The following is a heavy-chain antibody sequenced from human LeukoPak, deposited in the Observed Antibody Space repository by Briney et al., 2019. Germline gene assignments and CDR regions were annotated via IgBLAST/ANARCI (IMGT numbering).Heavy chain of an antibody. Sequence: GGSLRLSCAASGFTFSSYAMTWVRQAPGKGLAWVANIIEGGDVKYYVDSVKGRFTISRDNTKNSLYLQMTSLRADDTAVYYCARVGKNGWDFDHWGQGTLVTVSS. CDR3: ARVGKNGWDFDH. V-gene: IGHV3-7*01. J-gene: IGHJ4*02. CDR1: GFTFSSYA. D-gene: IGHD6-19*01. CDR2: IIEGGDVK.